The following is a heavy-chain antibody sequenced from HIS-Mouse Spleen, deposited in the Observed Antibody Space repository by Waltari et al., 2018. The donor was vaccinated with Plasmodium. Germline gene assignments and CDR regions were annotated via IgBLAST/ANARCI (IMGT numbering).Heavy chain of an antibody. Sequence: QVQLVQSGAEVKKPGASVKVSCKASGYTFTGYYMHWGRKAPGHGLEWMGWINPNSGGTNYAQKFQGRVTMTRDTSISTAYMELSRLRSDDTAVYYCARVLGYKAAAGTFVEYFQHWGQGTLVTVSS. CDR2: INPNSGGT. CDR3: ARVLGYKAAAGTFVEYFQH. D-gene: IGHD6-13*01. V-gene: IGHV1-2*02. CDR1: GYTFTGYY. J-gene: IGHJ1*01.